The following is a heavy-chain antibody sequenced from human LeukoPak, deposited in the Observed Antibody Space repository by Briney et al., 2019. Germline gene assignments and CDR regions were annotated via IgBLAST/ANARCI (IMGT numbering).Heavy chain of an antibody. CDR3: AKENYRGGWLDW. Sequence: GGSLRLSCAASGFTFSNCAMSWVRQAPGKGLEWVSVITSGGTTYYAHSVKGRFTISRDNSKSTLFLQMNGLRAEDTAVYFCAKENYRGGWLDWWAQGMLVTVAS. J-gene: IGHJ4*02. D-gene: IGHD6-19*01. CDR1: GFTFSNCA. V-gene: IGHV3-23*01. CDR2: ITSGGTT.